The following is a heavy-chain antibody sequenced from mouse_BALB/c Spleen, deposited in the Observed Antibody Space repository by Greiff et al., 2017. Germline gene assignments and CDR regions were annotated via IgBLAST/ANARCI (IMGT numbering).Heavy chain of an antibody. D-gene: IGHD3-1*01. CDR3: ARSGYSSGYVFDY. J-gene: IGHJ2*01. V-gene: IGHV3-1*02. Sequence: VQLQQSGPDLVKPSQSLSLTCTVTGYSITSGYSWHWIRQFPGNKLEWMGYIHYSGSTNYNPYLKSRISSTPDTSKNQFFLPLNSVTTEDTATYYCARSGYSSGYVFDYWGQGTTLTVSS. CDR1: GYSITSGYS. CDR2: IHYSGST.